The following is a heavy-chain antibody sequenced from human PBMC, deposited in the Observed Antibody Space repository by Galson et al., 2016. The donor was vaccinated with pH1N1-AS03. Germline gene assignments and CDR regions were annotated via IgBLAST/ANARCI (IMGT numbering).Heavy chain of an antibody. CDR2: IFSDGST. Sequence: SLRLSCAASGFTVSNYFMNWVRQVPGKRLEWVSVIFSDGSTKYADSVNGRFTMSRDNSRNTVYLHMDNLRVEDTALYYFARDLMDWGQGTLVIVSS. V-gene: IGHV3-66*01. J-gene: IGHJ4*02. CDR1: GFTVSNYF. CDR3: ARDLMD.